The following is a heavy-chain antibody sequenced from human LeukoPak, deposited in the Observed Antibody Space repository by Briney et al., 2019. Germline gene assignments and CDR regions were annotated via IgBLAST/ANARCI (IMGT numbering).Heavy chain of an antibody. CDR3: AIGYSISDAFDI. CDR2: FDPEDGET. D-gene: IGHD5-12*01. J-gene: IGHJ3*02. Sequence: ASVKVSCKVSGYTLTELSMHWVRQAPGKGLEWMGGFDPEDGETIYAQKFQGRVTMTEDTSTDTAYMELSSLRSEDTAVYYCAIGYSISDAFDIWGQGTMVTVSS. V-gene: IGHV1-24*01. CDR1: GYTLTELS.